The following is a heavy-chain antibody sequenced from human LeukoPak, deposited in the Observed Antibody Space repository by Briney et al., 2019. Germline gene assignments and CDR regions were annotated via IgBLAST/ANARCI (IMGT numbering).Heavy chain of an antibody. Sequence: GESLKISCQGSGYSFASYWIGWVRQMPGKGLEWMGIIYPGDSDTTYNPSFQGQVTISADKSISTAYLQWSSLKASDTAMYYCARLEDVGYFDYWGQGTLVTVSS. D-gene: IGHD1-26*01. CDR2: IYPGDSDT. J-gene: IGHJ4*02. CDR3: ARLEDVGYFDY. CDR1: GYSFASYW. V-gene: IGHV5-51*01.